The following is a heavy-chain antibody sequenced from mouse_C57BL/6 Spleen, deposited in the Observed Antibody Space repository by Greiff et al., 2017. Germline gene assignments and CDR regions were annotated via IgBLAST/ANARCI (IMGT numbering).Heavy chain of an antibody. D-gene: IGHD2-5*01. J-gene: IGHJ3*01. Sequence: QVQLQQSGAELVRPGPSVKVSCKASGYAFTNYLIEWVKQRPGQGLEWIGEILPGSGSNNYNEKFKGKATFTADTSSNTAYMQLSSLTTEDSAIYYCARKKVHYSNYVFAYWGQGTLVTVSA. CDR1: GYAFTNYL. CDR2: ILPGSGSN. CDR3: ARKKVHYSNYVFAY. V-gene: IGHV1-54*02.